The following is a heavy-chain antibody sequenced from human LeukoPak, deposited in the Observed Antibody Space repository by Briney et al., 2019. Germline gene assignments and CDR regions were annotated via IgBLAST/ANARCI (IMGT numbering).Heavy chain of an antibody. J-gene: IGHJ4*02. V-gene: IGHV4-59*08. CDR1: GDSINNYY. D-gene: IGHD3-10*01. CDR2: IYYSGST. Sequence: SSETLSLTCTVSGDSINNYYWSWIRQSPGKGLEWIGYIYYSGSTKYNPSLKSRVTILVDTSKNQFSLKLSSVTAADTATYYCSRHRVSGSPYFDYWGKGPRVTVP. CDR3: SRHRVSGSPYFDY.